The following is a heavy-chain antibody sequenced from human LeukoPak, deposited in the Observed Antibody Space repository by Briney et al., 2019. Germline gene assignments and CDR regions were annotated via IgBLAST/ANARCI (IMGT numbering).Heavy chain of an antibody. V-gene: IGHV4-59*01. J-gene: IGHJ4*02. D-gene: IGHD4-17*01. CDR1: GVSISTSY. CDR3: RRGTVTTANFDC. Sequence: SETLSLTCTVSGVSISTSYWSWIQQPPGKGLEWIGYIHYSGDTNYNPSLKSRVTMSADTSKNQFSLTLSSVTAADAAVYYCRRGTVTTANFDCWGQGTLVTVSS. CDR2: IHYSGDT.